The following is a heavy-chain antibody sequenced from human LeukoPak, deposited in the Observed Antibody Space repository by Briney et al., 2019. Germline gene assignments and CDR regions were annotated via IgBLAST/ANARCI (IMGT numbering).Heavy chain of an antibody. D-gene: IGHD3-10*01. V-gene: IGHV3-23*01. CDR3: ANVYSLMVRGVIEDY. CDR1: GFTFSSYG. J-gene: IGHJ4*02. Sequence: GGTLRLSCAASGFTFSSYGMSWVRQAPGKGLEWVSAISGSGGSTYYADSVKGRFTISRDNSKNTLYLQMNSLRAEDTAVYYCANVYSLMVRGVIEDYWGQGTLVTVSS. CDR2: ISGSGGST.